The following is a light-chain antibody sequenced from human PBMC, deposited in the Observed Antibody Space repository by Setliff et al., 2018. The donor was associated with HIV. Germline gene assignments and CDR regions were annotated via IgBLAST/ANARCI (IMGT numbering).Light chain of an antibody. CDR3: SSSTSSNLGM. V-gene: IGLV2-14*01. Sequence: QSALAQPASVSGSPGQSITISCTGTSSGIGTYNYVSWYQQHPGKAPKLMIHEVSNRPSGVSNRFSGSKSGNTASLTISGLQAEDEADYYCSSSTSSNLGMFGGGTKVTVL. CDR1: SSGIGTYNY. CDR2: EVS. J-gene: IGLJ3*02.